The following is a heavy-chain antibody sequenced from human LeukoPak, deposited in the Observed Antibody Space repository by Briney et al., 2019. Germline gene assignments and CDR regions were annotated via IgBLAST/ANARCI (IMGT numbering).Heavy chain of an antibody. CDR2: IKHTAST. V-gene: IGHV4-34*01. CDR1: GGSFTGYY. Sequence: SETLSFTCAVHGGSFTGYYWTWIPQPPGKGLEWIGEIKHTASTNYNPSLKRRVTISVDTSKNQFALKLSSVTAADTAEYYCARGRYYFDYWGQGTLVTVSS. CDR3: ARGRYYFDY. J-gene: IGHJ4*02.